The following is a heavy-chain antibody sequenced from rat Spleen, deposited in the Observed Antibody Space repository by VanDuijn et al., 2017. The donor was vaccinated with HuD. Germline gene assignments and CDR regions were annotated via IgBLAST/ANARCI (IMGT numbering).Heavy chain of an antibody. J-gene: IGHJ2*01. V-gene: IGHV5-25*01. CDR2: ISSDGSKV. CDR3: TRRDY. CDR1: GLIFSNYE. Sequence: EVQLVESGGGLVQPGRSMKLSCAASGLIFSNYEMAWVRQAPRMGLEWVASISSDGSKVYYRDSVKGRFTISRDDAKSTLYLQMDSLRSEETATYYCTRRDYWGQGVMVTVSS.